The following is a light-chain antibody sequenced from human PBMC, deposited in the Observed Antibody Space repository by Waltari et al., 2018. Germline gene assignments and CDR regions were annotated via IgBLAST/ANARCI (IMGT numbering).Light chain of an antibody. CDR2: EVN. V-gene: IGLV2-14*01. CDR3: SSYSSSSTLYV. Sequence: QSALTQPASVSGSPGQSITISCTGTSSDVGGYNYVSWYQQHPGKAPKVMIYEVNNRPPGVSNRSSGSKSGNTASLTISGLQADDEADYYCSSYSSSSTLYVFGTGTMVTVL. J-gene: IGLJ1*01. CDR1: SSDVGGYNY.